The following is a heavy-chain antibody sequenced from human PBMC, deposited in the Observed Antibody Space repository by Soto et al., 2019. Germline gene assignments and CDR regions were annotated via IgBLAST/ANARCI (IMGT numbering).Heavy chain of an antibody. CDR3: ARGIGGSYYYYYYMDV. Sequence: TLSLTCAVYGGSFSGYYWSWIRQPPGKGLEWIGEINHSGSTNYNPSLKSRVTISVDTSKNQFSLKLSSVTAADTAVYYCARGIGGSYYYYYYMDVWGKGTTVTVSS. J-gene: IGHJ6*03. CDR1: GGSFSGYY. CDR2: INHSGST. D-gene: IGHD3-16*01. V-gene: IGHV4-34*01.